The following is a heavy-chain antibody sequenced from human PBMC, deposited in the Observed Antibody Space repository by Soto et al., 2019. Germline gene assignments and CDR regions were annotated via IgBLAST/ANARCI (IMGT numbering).Heavy chain of an antibody. CDR2: INHSGST. CDR3: ARGLQISATIPSFYYFDY. V-gene: IGHV4-34*01. J-gene: IGHJ4*02. CDR1: GGSFSGYY. Sequence: PSETLSLTCAVYGGSFSGYYWSWIRQPPGKGLEWIGEINHSGSTNYNPSLKSRVTISVDTSKNQFSLKLSSVTAADTAVYYCARGLQISATIPSFYYFDYWGQGTLVTVSS. D-gene: IGHD5-12*01.